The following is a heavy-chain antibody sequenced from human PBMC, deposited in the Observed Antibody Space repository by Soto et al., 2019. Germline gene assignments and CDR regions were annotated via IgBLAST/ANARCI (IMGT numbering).Heavy chain of an antibody. V-gene: IGHV3-7*01. CDR1: GFTFSSYW. J-gene: IGHJ3*02. CDR2: IKQDGSEK. Sequence: GGSLRLSCAATGFTFSSYWMSWVRQAPGKGLEWVANIKQDGSEKWYVDSVKGRFTISRDNAKNSLYLQMNSLRAEDTAVYYCARDTHYDILTGSPAFDIWGQGTTVTVSS. D-gene: IGHD3-9*01. CDR3: ARDTHYDILTGSPAFDI.